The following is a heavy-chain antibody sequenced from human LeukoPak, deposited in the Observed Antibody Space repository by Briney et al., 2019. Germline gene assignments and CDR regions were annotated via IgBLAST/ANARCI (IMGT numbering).Heavy chain of an antibody. D-gene: IGHD3-22*01. CDR2: ISSSGSTI. CDR1: GFTFSSYE. Sequence: PGGSLILSCAASGFTFSSYEMNWVRQAPGKGLEWVSYISSSGSTIYYADSVKGRFTISRDNAKNSLYLQMNSLRAEDTAVYYCARVTVVITYFDYWGQGTLVTVSS. V-gene: IGHV3-48*03. J-gene: IGHJ4*02. CDR3: ARVTVVITYFDY.